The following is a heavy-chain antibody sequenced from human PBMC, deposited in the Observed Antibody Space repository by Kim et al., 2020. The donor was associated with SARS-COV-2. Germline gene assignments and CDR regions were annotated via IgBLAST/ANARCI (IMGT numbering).Heavy chain of an antibody. D-gene: IGHD3-16*01. CDR3: ARVRRRWGDAFDI. J-gene: IGHJ3*02. CDR1: GYTFTSYD. V-gene: IGHV1-8*01. CDR2: MNPNSGNT. Sequence: ASVKVSCKASGYTFTSYDINWVRQATGQGLEWMGWMNPNSGNTGYAQKFQGRVTMTRNTSISTAYMELSSLRSEDTAVYYCARVRRRWGDAFDIWGQGTMVTVSS.